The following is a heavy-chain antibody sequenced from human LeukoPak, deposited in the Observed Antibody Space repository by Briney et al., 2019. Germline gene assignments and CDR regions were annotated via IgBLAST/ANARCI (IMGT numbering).Heavy chain of an antibody. CDR2: ISAYNGST. Sequence: ASVKVSCKASGYTFTSYGISWVRQAPGQRLEWMGWISAYNGSTNYAQKLQGRVTMTTDTSTSTAYMELRSLRSDDTAVYYCARDKEDIVVVPAAISWFDPWGQGTLVTVSS. D-gene: IGHD2-2*02. CDR3: ARDKEDIVVVPAAISWFDP. CDR1: GYTFTSYG. J-gene: IGHJ5*02. V-gene: IGHV1-18*01.